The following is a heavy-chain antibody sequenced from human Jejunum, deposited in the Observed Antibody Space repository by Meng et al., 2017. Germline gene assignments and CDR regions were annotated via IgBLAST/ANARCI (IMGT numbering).Heavy chain of an antibody. Sequence: GESLKISCAGSGCNFNTYWMHWVRQAPGKGLVWVSRINSDGSTTNYADSVKGRFTISRDNAKNTLYLQMNSLRVEDTAVYYWRRGAYLNWYLDLWGRGTLVTVSS. CDR3: RRGAYLNWYLDL. CDR2: INSDGSTT. CDR1: GCNFNTYW. V-gene: IGHV3-74*01. J-gene: IGHJ2*01. D-gene: IGHD2-21*01.